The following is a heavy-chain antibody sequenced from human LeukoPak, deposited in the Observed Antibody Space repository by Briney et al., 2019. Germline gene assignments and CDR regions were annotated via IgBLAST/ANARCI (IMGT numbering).Heavy chain of an antibody. CDR3: ARDLGYSYGTPHFYYGMDV. CDR2: ISHDGSNK. V-gene: IGHV3-30*04. J-gene: IGHJ6*04. Sequence: QSGRSLRLSCAASGFTFSSYAMHWVRQAPGKGLEWVAVISHDGSNKYYADFVKGRFTISRDNSKNTLDLQMNSLRAEDTAVYYCARDLGYSYGTPHFYYGMDVWGKGTTVTVSS. D-gene: IGHD5-18*01. CDR1: GFTFSSYA.